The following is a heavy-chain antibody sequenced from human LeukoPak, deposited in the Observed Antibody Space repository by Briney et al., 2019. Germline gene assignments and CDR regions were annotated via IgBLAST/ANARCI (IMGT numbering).Heavy chain of an antibody. D-gene: IGHD5-24*01. CDR3: ARDRYGDGFAHLDY. CDR1: GYTFTSYA. V-gene: IGHV1-2*02. J-gene: IGHJ4*02. CDR2: ITPSGGT. Sequence: ASVKVSCKASGYTFTSYAIHWVRPAPGQGLEWMGWITPSGGTNYPQKFQGRVAITWDTSITTAYMDLSRLTSDDTAVYYCARDRYGDGFAHLDYGGQGALVTVSS.